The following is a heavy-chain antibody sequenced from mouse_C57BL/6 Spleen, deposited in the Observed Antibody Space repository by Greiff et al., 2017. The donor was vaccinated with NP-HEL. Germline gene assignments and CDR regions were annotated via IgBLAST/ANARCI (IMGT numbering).Heavy chain of an antibody. D-gene: IGHD3-1*01. CDR2: ISSGSSTI. Sequence: EVKLMESGGGLVKPGGSLKLSCAASGFTFSDFGMHWVRQAPEKGLEWVAYISSGSSTIYYADTVKGRFTISRDNAKNTLFLQMTSLRSEDTAMYYCARAGAISYYAMDYWGQGTSVTVSS. V-gene: IGHV5-17*01. CDR3: ARAGAISYYAMDY. J-gene: IGHJ4*01. CDR1: GFTFSDFG.